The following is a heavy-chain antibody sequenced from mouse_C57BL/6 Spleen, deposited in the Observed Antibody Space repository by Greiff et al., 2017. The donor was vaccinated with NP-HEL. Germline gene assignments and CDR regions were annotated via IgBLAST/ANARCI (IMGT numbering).Heavy chain of an antibody. CDR3: ASGSVVRYWYFDV. Sequence: QVHVKQPGTELVKPGASVKLSCKASGYTFTSYWMHWVKQRPGQGLEWIGNINPSNGGTNYNEKFKSKATLTVDKSSSTAYMQLSSLTSEDSAVYYCASGSVVRYWYFDVWGTGTTVTVSS. D-gene: IGHD1-1*01. CDR1: GYTFTSYW. V-gene: IGHV1-53*01. CDR2: INPSNGGT. J-gene: IGHJ1*03.